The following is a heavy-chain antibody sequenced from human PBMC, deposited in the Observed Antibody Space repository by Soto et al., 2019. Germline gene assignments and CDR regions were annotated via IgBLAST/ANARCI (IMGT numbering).Heavy chain of an antibody. V-gene: IGHV3-23*01. Sequence: GSLRLSCAASGFAFGSYAMSWVRQAPGKGLEWVSTISGRGDSTYYADSVKGRFAVSRDNSKNTIYLQMNSLRAEDTAIYYCATRHLPYCSGGTCNPIDFWGKGTLVSVSS. CDR1: GFAFGSYA. CDR3: ATRHLPYCSGGTCNPIDF. CDR2: ISGRGDST. D-gene: IGHD2-15*01. J-gene: IGHJ4*02.